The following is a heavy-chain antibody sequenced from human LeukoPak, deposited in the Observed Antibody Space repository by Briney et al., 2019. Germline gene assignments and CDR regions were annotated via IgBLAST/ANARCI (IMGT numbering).Heavy chain of an antibody. CDR3: EKEGITMQVVGAFDI. Sequence: GRSLRLSCAASGFTFDDYAMHWVRQAPGKGLEWVSGISWNSGSIGYADSVKGRFTISRDNAKNSLYLQMKSLRAEDTALYYCEKEGITMQVVGAFDIWAQGTMVTVSS. D-gene: IGHD3-22*01. CDR1: GFTFDDYA. J-gene: IGHJ3*02. CDR2: ISWNSGSI. V-gene: IGHV3-9*01.